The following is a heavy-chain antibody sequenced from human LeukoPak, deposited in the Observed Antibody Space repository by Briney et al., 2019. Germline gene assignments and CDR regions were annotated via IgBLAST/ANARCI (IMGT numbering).Heavy chain of an antibody. CDR1: GFTVSSNY. CDR3: AGEPRGEWCLGPWGYFDY. V-gene: IGHV3-66*02. Sequence: GGSLRLSCAASGFTVSSNYMSWVRQAPGKGLEWVSVIYSGGSTYYADSVKGRFTISRDNSKNTLYLQMNSLRAEDTAVYYCAGEPRGEWCLGPWGYFDYWGQGTLVTVSS. J-gene: IGHJ4*02. D-gene: IGHD2-15*01. CDR2: IYSGGST.